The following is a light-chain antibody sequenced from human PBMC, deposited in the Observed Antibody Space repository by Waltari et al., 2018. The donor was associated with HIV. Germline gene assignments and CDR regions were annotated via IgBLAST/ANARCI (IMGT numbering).Light chain of an antibody. J-gene: IGKJ4*01. CDR3: QQTFTLPLT. CDR1: QHVDKY. Sequence: DIHITQSPSSLSASIGDRVTITCRTSQHVDKYLHWYQQRPGKAPRLLVFTASTLHTGVPSRFTATGSGTTFSLAIASLQPDDIATYYCQQTFTLPLTFGGGTKLEI. CDR2: TAS. V-gene: IGKV1-39*01.